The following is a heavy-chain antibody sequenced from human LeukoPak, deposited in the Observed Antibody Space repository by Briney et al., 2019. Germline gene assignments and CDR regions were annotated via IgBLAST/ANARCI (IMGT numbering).Heavy chain of an antibody. CDR2: IYPGDCDT. J-gene: IGHJ6*02. CDR3: ARVSPWYYGMDV. V-gene: IGHV5-51*01. D-gene: IGHD5/OR15-5a*01. Sequence: KHGESLKISCKGSGYSFTSYWIGWVRQMPGKGVEGMGIIYPGDCDTRYSPSFQGQVTIYAHKSISTAYLQWSSLKASDTAMYYCARVSPWYYGMDVWGQGTTVTVSS. CDR1: GYSFTSYW.